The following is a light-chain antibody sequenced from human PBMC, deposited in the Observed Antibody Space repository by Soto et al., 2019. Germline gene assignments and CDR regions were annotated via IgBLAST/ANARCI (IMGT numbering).Light chain of an antibody. CDR2: HDD. CDR3: AAWDDTLDGYV. Sequence: QSVLTQPPSVSEAPRQRVTISCSGGSSNIGNNAVSWYQQLPGEAPKLLIFHDDLLPSGVSDRFPGSKSGTSASLAISGLQSEDEADYYCAAWDDTLDGYVFGSGTKVTVL. V-gene: IGLV1-36*01. CDR1: SSNIGNNA. J-gene: IGLJ1*01.